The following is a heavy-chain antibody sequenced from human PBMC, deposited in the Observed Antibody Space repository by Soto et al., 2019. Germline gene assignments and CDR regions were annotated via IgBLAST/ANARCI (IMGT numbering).Heavy chain of an antibody. V-gene: IGHV4-4*02. D-gene: IGHD3-16*01. Sequence: NPSETLSLTCAVSGGSISSSNWWSWVRQPPGKGLEWNGEIYHSGSTNYNPSLKRRVTISVDKSKNQFSLKLSSVTAADTAVDYCARGGSYSDYWGQGTLVTVSS. CDR1: GGSISSSNW. J-gene: IGHJ4*02. CDR3: ARGGSYSDY. CDR2: IYHSGST.